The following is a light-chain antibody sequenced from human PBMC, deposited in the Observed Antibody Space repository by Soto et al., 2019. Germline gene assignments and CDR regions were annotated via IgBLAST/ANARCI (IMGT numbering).Light chain of an antibody. CDR1: QDISVY. CDR3: QKFNTAPLT. CDR2: SAS. Sequence: DIQMTQSPSSLSASVGDRVTITCRASQDISVYLAWYQQKPGKVPKLRIYSASTLQSGVPSRFSGSGSGTDFTLTISSLQPEDVATYDCQKFNTAPLTFGQGTRLESK. J-gene: IGKJ5*01. V-gene: IGKV1-27*01.